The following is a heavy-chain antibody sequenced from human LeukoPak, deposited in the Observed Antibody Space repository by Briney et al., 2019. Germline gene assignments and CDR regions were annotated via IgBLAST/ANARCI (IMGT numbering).Heavy chain of an antibody. V-gene: IGHV3-23*01. D-gene: IGHD5-12*01. CDR1: GFTFSSYA. J-gene: IGHJ4*02. CDR3: AKDQGGCSAYGHLDY. CDR2: IGATGVST. Sequence: PGGSLRLSCAASGFTFSSYAMSWVRQAPGKGLEWVSGIGATGVSTFYGDSVKGRLTMSRDNSKNTLYLRMDSLRAEDTAVYYCAKDQGGCSAYGHLDYWGQGTLVTVSS.